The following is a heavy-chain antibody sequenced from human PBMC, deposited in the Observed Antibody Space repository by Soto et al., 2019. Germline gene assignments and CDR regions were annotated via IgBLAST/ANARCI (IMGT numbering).Heavy chain of an antibody. J-gene: IGHJ4*02. CDR1: GFTFSSYA. Sequence: QVQLVESGGGVVQPGRSLRLSCAASGFTFSSYAMHWVRQAPGKGLEWVAVISYDGSNKYYADSVKGRFTISRDNSKNTLYLQMNSLRAEDTAVYYCARERDFWSGTIDSWGQGTLVTVSS. CDR2: ISYDGSNK. CDR3: ARERDFWSGTIDS. D-gene: IGHD3-3*01. V-gene: IGHV3-30-3*01.